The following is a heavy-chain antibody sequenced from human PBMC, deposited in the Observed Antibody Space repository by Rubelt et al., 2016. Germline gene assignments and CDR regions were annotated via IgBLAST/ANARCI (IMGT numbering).Heavy chain of an antibody. V-gene: IGHV4-59*12. D-gene: IGHD6-19*01. Sequence: VQLQESGPGLVKPSETLSLTCTVSGGSISSYYWSWIRQPPGKGLEWIGYIYYSGSTNYNPSLKSRVTISVDTSKNQFSLKLSSVTAADTAVYYCARALGWWRYYFDYWGQGTLVTVSS. CDR3: ARALGWWRYYFDY. CDR1: GGSISSYY. CDR2: IYYSGST. J-gene: IGHJ4*02.